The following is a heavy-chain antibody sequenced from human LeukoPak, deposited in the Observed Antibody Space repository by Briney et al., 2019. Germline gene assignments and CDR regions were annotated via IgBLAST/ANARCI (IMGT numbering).Heavy chain of an antibody. J-gene: IGHJ3*02. CDR3: ARGADLEAFDI. CDR1: GGSISSSSYY. CDR2: IYYSGST. V-gene: IGHV4-39*07. Sequence: SETLSLTCTVSGGSISSSSYYWGWLRQPPGKGLEWIGSIYYSGSTYYNPSLKSRVTISVDTSKNQFSLKLSSVTAADTAVYYCARGADLEAFDIWGQGTMVTVSS. D-gene: IGHD5-24*01.